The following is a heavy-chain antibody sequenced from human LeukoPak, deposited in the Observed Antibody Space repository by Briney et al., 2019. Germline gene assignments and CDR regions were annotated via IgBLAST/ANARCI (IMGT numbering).Heavy chain of an antibody. CDR3: AKDQGYGYVAIWIDY. CDR2: IWYDGSNK. V-gene: IGHV3-30*02. D-gene: IGHD5-18*01. Sequence: GGSLRLSCAASGFTFSSYGMHWVRQAPGKGLEWVAVIWYDGSNKYYADSVKGRFTISRDNSKNTLYLQMNSLRAEDTAVYYCAKDQGYGYVAIWIDYWGQGTLVTVSS. CDR1: GFTFSSYG. J-gene: IGHJ4*02.